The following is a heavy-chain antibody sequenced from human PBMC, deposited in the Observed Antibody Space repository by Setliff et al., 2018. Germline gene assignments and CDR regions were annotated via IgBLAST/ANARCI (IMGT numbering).Heavy chain of an antibody. CDR2: TIPMFGST. CDR3: AREGVDTRSSTDYRYYMDV. D-gene: IGHD5-18*01. V-gene: IGHV1-69*05. Sequence: SVKVSCKASGGTFSSYGISWVRQAPGQGLEWMGGTIPMFGSTKYAQKFQERVTIIKDESTSTAYMEVSSLRTEDTAAYYCAREGVDTRSSTDYRYYMDVWGKGTTVTVSS. J-gene: IGHJ6*03. CDR1: GGTFSSYG.